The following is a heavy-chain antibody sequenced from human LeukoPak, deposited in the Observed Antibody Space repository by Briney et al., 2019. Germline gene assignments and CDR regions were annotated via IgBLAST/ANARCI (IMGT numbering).Heavy chain of an antibody. Sequence: ASVKVSCKASGYTFTSYDINWVRQATGQGLEWMGWMNPNSGNTGYAQKFQGRVTMTRNTSISTAYMELSSLRSEDTAVYYCARGPTYYYDSSGYSLSDYWGQGTLVTVSS. CDR3: ARGPTYYYDSSGYSLSDY. J-gene: IGHJ4*02. CDR1: GYTFTSYD. CDR2: MNPNSGNT. D-gene: IGHD3-22*01. V-gene: IGHV1-8*01.